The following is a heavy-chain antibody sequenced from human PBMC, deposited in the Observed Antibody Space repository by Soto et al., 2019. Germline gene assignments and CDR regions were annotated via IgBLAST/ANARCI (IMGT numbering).Heavy chain of an antibody. D-gene: IGHD6-13*01. CDR3: ARHRSSSWCYLWWFDP. CDR1: GGSISSSSYY. J-gene: IGHJ5*02. Sequence: SETLSLTCTVSGGSISSSSYYWGWIRQPPGKGLEWIGSIYYSGSTYYNPSLKSRVTISVDTSKNQFSLKLSSVTAADTAVYYCARHRSSSWCYLWWFDPWGQGTLVTVSS. V-gene: IGHV4-39*01. CDR2: IYYSGST.